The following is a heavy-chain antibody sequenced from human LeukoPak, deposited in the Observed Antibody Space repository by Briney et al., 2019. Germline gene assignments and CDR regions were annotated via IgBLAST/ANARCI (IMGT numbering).Heavy chain of an antibody. CDR1: GYTFTSYD. CDR2: INPNSGGT. V-gene: IGHV1-2*02. D-gene: IGHD1-26*01. Sequence: ASVKVSCKASGYTFTSYDINWVRQATGQGLEWMGWINPNSGGTNYAQKFQGRVTMTRDTSISTAYMDLSRLRSDDTAVYYCARGSIVGATFDYFDYWGQGTLVTVSS. J-gene: IGHJ4*02. CDR3: ARGSIVGATFDYFDY.